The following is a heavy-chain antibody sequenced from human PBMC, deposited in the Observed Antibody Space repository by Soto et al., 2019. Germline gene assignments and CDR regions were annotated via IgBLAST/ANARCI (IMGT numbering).Heavy chain of an antibody. Sequence: GESLKISCKGSGYSFTSYWIGWVRQMPGKGLEWMGIIYPGDSDTRYSPSFQGQVTISADKSISTAYLQWSSLKASDTAMYYCARTPLYSYGYKDYYYGMDVWGQGTTVTVSS. CDR2: IYPGDSDT. J-gene: IGHJ6*02. V-gene: IGHV5-51*01. D-gene: IGHD5-18*01. CDR1: GYSFTSYW. CDR3: ARTPLYSYGYKDYYYGMDV.